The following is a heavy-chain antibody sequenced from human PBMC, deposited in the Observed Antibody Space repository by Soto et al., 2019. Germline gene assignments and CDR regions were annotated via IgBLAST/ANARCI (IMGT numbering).Heavy chain of an antibody. J-gene: IGHJ5*02. Sequence: QEQLVQSGAEVKKPGASVKLSCMTSGYTFTDYDINWVRQATGQGLGWIGWMNPNSGETGYAQKFQGRVTMTRSLSLSTAYLELSSLTSDDTAVYFCARVAVAARPRWYNWFDPWGQGTLVTVSS. CDR3: ARVAVAARPRWYNWFDP. D-gene: IGHD2-15*01. CDR1: GYTFTDYD. CDR2: MNPNSGET. V-gene: IGHV1-8*01.